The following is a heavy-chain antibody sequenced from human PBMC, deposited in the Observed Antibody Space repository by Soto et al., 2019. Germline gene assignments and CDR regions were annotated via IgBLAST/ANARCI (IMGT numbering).Heavy chain of an antibody. CDR3: ARDLYDFWSGYSNTFDY. CDR2: INSDGSST. V-gene: IGHV3-74*01. Sequence: EVQLVESGGGLVQPGGSLRLSCAASGFTFSSYWMHWDRQAPGKRLVWVSRINSDGSSTSYADSVKGRFTISRDNAKNTLYLQMNSLRAEDTAVYYCARDLYDFWSGYSNTFDYWGQGTLVTVSS. CDR1: GFTFSSYW. J-gene: IGHJ4*02. D-gene: IGHD3-3*01.